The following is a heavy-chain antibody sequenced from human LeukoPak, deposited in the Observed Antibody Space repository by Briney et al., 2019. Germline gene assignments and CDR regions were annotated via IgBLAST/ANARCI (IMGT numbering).Heavy chain of an antibody. Sequence: SQTLSLTCAVSGGSISSGGYSWSWIRQPPGKGLEWIGEINHSGSTNYNPSLKSRVTISVDTSKNQFSLKLSSVTAADTAVYYCARGGTYYYDSSGYYDLDYWGQGALVTVSS. V-gene: IGHV4-30-2*01. D-gene: IGHD3-22*01. CDR3: ARGGTYYYDSSGYYDLDY. CDR1: GGSISSGGYS. J-gene: IGHJ4*02. CDR2: INHSGST.